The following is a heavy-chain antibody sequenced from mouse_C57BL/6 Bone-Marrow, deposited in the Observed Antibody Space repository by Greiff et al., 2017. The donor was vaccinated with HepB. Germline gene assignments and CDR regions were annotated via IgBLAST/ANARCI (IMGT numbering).Heavy chain of an antibody. Sequence: EVQGVESGGGLVQPGGSLSLSCAASGFTFTDYYMSWVRQPPGKALEWLGFIRNTANGYTTEYSASVKGRFTISRDKSQSILYLQMNALRAEDSATYYCARYAYGSLDYWGQGTTLTVSS. D-gene: IGHD1-1*01. J-gene: IGHJ2*01. V-gene: IGHV7-3*01. CDR2: IRNTANGYTT. CDR1: GFTFTDYY. CDR3: ARYAYGSLDY.